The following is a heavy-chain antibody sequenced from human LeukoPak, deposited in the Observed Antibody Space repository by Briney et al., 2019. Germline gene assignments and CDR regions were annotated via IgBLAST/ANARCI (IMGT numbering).Heavy chain of an antibody. CDR1: GFTFDKYS. CDR3: ARGGGRSYSDAFDI. D-gene: IGHD1-26*01. J-gene: IGHJ3*02. Sequence: GGSLRLSCAASGFTFDKYSMNWMRQAPGSGLEWVSSLNYDSTFIYYADSVKGRFTNSRDIARKSLYLQMNSLRDEDTAVYYCARGGGRSYSDAFDIWGQGTVVTVSS. CDR2: LNYDSTFI. V-gene: IGHV3-21*01.